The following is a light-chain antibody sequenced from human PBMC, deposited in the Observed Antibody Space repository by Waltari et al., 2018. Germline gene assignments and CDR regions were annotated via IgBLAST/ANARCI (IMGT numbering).Light chain of an antibody. J-gene: IGKJ5*01. CDR2: DAS. V-gene: IGKV3D-15*01. CDR1: QSVGSN. Sequence: EIVMTQSPATLSVSPGERATLSCRASQSVGSNLAWYQQKPGQAPRLLIYDASTRATGLPARFSGSGSGKDFTLTIRSLQSEDFAIYYGQQCNAWPPAITFGQGTRLEIK. CDR3: QQCNAWPPAIT.